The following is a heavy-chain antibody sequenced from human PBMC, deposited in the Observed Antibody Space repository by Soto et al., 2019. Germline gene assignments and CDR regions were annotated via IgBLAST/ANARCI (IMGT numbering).Heavy chain of an antibody. V-gene: IGHV4-61*08. Sequence: SETLSLTCTVSGGSVSSGGYYWSWIRQPPGKGLEWIGYIYYSGSTNYNPSLKSRVTISVDTSKNQFSLKLSSVTAADTAVYYCARVRVRANYFGYWGQLTLVTVSS. CDR3: ARVRVRANYFGY. D-gene: IGHD1-26*01. J-gene: IGHJ4*02. CDR1: GGSVSSGGYY. CDR2: IYYSGST.